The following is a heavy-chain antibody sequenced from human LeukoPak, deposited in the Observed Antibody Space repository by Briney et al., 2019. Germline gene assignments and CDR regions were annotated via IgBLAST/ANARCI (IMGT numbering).Heavy chain of an antibody. CDR2: IWYDGSNK. CDR1: GFTFSSYG. CDR3: AKDAPSGNFDY. J-gene: IGHJ4*02. V-gene: IGHV3-33*06. D-gene: IGHD1-26*01. Sequence: QPGRSLRLSCAASGFTFSSYGMHWVRQAPGKGLEWVAVIWYDGSNKYYADSVKGRFTISRDNSKNTLYLQMNSLIAEDTAVYYCAKDAPSGNFDYWGQGTLVTVSS.